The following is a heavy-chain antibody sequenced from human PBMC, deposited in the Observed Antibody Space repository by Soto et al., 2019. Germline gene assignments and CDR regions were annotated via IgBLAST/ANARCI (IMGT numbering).Heavy chain of an antibody. CDR2: IYSGGST. V-gene: IGHV3-53*01. D-gene: IGHD6-19*01. CDR1: GFTVSSNY. CDR3: ASTYSSGWYLTGSYYYYGMDV. Sequence: GGSLRLSCAASGFTVSSNYMSWVRQAPGKGLEWVSVIYSGGSTYYADSVKGRFTISRDNSKNTLYLQMNSLRAEDTAVYYCASTYSSGWYLTGSYYYYGMDVWGQGTTVTVSS. J-gene: IGHJ6*02.